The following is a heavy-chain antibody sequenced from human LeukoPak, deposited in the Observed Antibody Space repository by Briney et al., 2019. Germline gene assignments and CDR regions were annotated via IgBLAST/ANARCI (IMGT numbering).Heavy chain of an antibody. CDR1: GFTFNSYG. CDR3: AKGHSSSWSIFDY. Sequence: GGSLRPSCAASGFTFNSYGMSWVRQAPGKGLEWVSAISSSGGNTYYADSVKGRFTISRGNSKNTLYLQMNSLRADDTAVYHCAKGHSSSWSIFDYWGQGTLVTVSS. J-gene: IGHJ4*02. V-gene: IGHV3-23*01. D-gene: IGHD6-13*01. CDR2: ISSSGGNT.